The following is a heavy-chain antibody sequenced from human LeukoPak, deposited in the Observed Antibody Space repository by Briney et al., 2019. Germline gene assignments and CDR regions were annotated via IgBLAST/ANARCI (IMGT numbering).Heavy chain of an antibody. D-gene: IGHD1-1*01. CDR2: ISSSGGST. J-gene: IGHJ4*02. Sequence: PGGSLRLSCAASGFTFSNYAMSWVRQAPGKGLERVSIISSSGGSTSYADSVRGRFTISRDNYKNTLYLQVNSLRAEDTAVYYCARHGTTGTTFFDYWGQGTLVTVSS. V-gene: IGHV3-23*01. CDR1: GFTFSNYA. CDR3: ARHGTTGTTFFDY.